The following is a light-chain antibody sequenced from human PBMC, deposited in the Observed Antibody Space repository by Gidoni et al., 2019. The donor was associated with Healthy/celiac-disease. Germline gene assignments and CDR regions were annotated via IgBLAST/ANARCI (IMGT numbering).Light chain of an antibody. CDR3: QQYYTLFT. V-gene: IGKV4-1*01. CDR2: WAS. CDR1: QSVLYSSNNKNY. Sequence: DIVLTHSPASLAVSLGERATLNCKSSQSVLYSSNNKNYLAWYQQKPGQPPKLLIYWASTRESGVPDRFSGSGSGTDFTLTISSLQAEDVAVYYCQQYYTLFTFGPGTKVDIK. J-gene: IGKJ3*01.